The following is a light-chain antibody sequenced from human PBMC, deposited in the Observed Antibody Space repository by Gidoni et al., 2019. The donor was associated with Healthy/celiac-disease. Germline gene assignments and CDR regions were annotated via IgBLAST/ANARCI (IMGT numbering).Light chain of an antibody. J-gene: IGKJ4*01. V-gene: IGKV3-20*01. CDR3: QQYGSSPLT. CDR2: GAS. Sequence: IALTQSPGTLSLSPGERATLSCRASQRVSSSYLAWYQQKPGQAPRLLIYGASSRATGIPDRFSGSGSGTDFTLTISRLEPEDFAVYYCQQYGSSPLTFXXXTKVEIK. CDR1: QRVSSSY.